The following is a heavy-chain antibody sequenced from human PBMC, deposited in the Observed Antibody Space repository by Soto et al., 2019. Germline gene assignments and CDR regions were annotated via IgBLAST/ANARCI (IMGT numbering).Heavy chain of an antibody. Sequence: PGGSLRLSCAASGFTFSSYGMHWVRQAPGKGLEWVAVISYDGSNKYYADSVKGRFTISRDNSKNTLYLQMNSLRAEDTAVYYCAKDRGTVTTPLSYYYYYGMDVWGQGTTVTVSS. CDR3: AKDRGTVTTPLSYYYYYGMDV. D-gene: IGHD4-4*01. V-gene: IGHV3-30*18. J-gene: IGHJ6*02. CDR2: ISYDGSNK. CDR1: GFTFSSYG.